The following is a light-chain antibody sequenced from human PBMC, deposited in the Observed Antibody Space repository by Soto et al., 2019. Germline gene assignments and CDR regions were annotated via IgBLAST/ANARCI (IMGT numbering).Light chain of an antibody. J-gene: IGLJ1*01. CDR2: DVS. Sequence: QSALTQPASVSGSPEQSITISCTGTSSDVGGYNYVSWYQQYPGKAPKLMIYDVSNRPSGVSNRFSGSKSGNTASLTISGLQAEDEADYYCSSYTSSSPYVFGTGTKLTVL. CDR1: SSDVGGYNY. CDR3: SSYTSSSPYV. V-gene: IGLV2-14*01.